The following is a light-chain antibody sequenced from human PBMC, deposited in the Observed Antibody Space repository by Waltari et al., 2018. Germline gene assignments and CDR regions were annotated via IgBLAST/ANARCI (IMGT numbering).Light chain of an antibody. CDR2: EVT. V-gene: IGLV2-23*02. Sequence: QSALTQPASVSGSPGQSITISCTGTSSDVGNYDLVSWYQQPPGKAPKPMIYEVTKRPSWVSNRFSGSKSGNTASLTVSGLQAEDEADYYCCSYAGSGTLVFGGGTKLTVL. CDR3: CSYAGSGTLV. J-gene: IGLJ2*01. CDR1: SSDVGNYDL.